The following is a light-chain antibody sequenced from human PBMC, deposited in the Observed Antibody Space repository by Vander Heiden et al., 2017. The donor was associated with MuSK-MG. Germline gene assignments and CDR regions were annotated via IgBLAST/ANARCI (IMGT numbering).Light chain of an antibody. CDR2: AAS. CDR3: QQSYSTPRT. V-gene: IGKV1-39*01. Sequence: CRASQSISSYLNWYQQKPGKAPKLLIYAASSLQSGVPSKVSGSGSGTDFTLTISSLQPEDFATYYCQQSYSTPRTFGQGTKVEIK. J-gene: IGKJ1*01. CDR1: QSISSY.